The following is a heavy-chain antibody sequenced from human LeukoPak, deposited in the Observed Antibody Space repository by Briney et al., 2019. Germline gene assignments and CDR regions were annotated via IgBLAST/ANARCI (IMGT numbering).Heavy chain of an antibody. V-gene: IGHV4-59*12. J-gene: IGHJ4*02. CDR3: AREGGFYRPLDY. D-gene: IGHD3-3*01. CDR2: IYYIGST. CDR1: GGSISSYY. Sequence: PSETLSLTCTVSGGSISSYYWSWIRQPPGKGLEWIGYIYYIGSTNYNPSLKSRVTISVDTSKNQFSLKLSSVPAADTAVYYCAREGGFYRPLDYSGQGTLVTVSS.